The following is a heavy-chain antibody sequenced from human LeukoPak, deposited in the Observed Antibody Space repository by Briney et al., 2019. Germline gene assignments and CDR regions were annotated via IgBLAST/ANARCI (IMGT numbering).Heavy chain of an antibody. D-gene: IGHD4-17*01. V-gene: IGHV3-23*01. CDR2: ITGGGGGT. CDR3: AKDPNGDYVGAFDS. Sequence: GGSLRLSCAASGLTSSDYAMTWVRQAPGKGLEWVSSITGGGGGTSYGDSVKGRFTVYRDNSKNTLYLQMNSLRAEDTAIYYCAKDPNGDYVGAFDSWGQGTLVTVSS. CDR1: GLTSSDYA. J-gene: IGHJ3*01.